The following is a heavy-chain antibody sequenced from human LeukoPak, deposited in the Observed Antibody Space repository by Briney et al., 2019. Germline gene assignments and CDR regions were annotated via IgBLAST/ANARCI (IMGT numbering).Heavy chain of an antibody. Sequence: ASVKVSCKASGYTFTSYGISWVRQAPGQGLEWMRWISAYNGNTNYAQKLQGRVTMTTDTSTSTAYMELRSLRSDDTAVYYCAVDYGSGSYYNPLDYWGQGTLVTVSS. J-gene: IGHJ4*02. D-gene: IGHD3-10*01. V-gene: IGHV1-18*01. CDR3: AVDYGSGSYYNPLDY. CDR1: GYTFTSYG. CDR2: ISAYNGNT.